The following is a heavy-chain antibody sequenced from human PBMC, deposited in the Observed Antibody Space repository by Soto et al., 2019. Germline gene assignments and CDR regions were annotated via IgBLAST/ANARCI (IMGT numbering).Heavy chain of an antibody. CDR1: GGSLSGYY. V-gene: IGHV4-34*01. CDR3: ARGQEGVVATH. CDR2: VKDGGHT. Sequence: QVQLQQWGAGLLKPSETLSLNCAVTGGSLSGYYWSWIRQPPGKGLEWIGEVKDGGHTNYSPSLRGRVTLSADTSNHQFSLRLNSGTAADTGVYYCARGQEGVVATHWDQGSLVTVSS. D-gene: IGHD5-12*01. J-gene: IGHJ4*02.